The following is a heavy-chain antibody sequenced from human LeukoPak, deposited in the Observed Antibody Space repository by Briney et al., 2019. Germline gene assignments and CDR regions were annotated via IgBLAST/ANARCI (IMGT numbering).Heavy chain of an antibody. CDR3: AKDQWVTMVRGVILAFDI. V-gene: IGHV3-30*18. Sequence: GGSLRPSCAASGFTFSSYGMHWVRQAPGKGLEWVAVISYDGSNKYYADSVKGRFTISRDNSKNTLYLQMNSLRAEDTAVYYCAKDQWVTMVRGVILAFDIWGQGTMVTVSS. J-gene: IGHJ3*02. D-gene: IGHD3-10*01. CDR1: GFTFSSYG. CDR2: ISYDGSNK.